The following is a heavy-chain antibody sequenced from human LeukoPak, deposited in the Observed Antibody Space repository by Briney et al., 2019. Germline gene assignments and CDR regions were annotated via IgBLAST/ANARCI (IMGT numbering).Heavy chain of an antibody. CDR2: IRSSGSTI. V-gene: IGHV3-48*03. CDR3: AGNRDFDI. J-gene: IGHJ3*02. Sequence: GGSLRLSCAASGFTFSSYEMNWVRQAPGKGLEWVSYIRSSGSTIYYADSVKGRFTISRDNAKNSLYLQMNSLRAEDTAVYYCAGNRDFDIWGQGTMVTVSS. D-gene: IGHD3-10*01. CDR1: GFTFSSYE.